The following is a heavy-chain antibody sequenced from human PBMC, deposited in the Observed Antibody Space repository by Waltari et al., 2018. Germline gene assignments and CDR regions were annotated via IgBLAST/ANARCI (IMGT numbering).Heavy chain of an antibody. J-gene: IGHJ5*02. V-gene: IGHV4-59*01. D-gene: IGHD2-21*02. Sequence: QVQLQESGPSLLKPSENLSLICTVSGGAISGFYWRWVRQPPGKGLHWLGYIHFPGGTNFSPSLKSRVTMSLATSKPQFSLQLSSVTAADTAFYYCARGGGGDWEWFDPWGQGTLVTVSS. CDR1: GGAISGFY. CDR3: ARGGGGDWEWFDP. CDR2: IHFPGGT.